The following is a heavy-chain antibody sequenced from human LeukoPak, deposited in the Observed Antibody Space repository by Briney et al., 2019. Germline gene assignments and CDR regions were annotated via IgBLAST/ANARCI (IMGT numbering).Heavy chain of an antibody. J-gene: IGHJ5*02. CDR1: GYTFTSYD. Sequence: GASVKVSCKASGYTFTSYDINWVRQATGQGLEWMGWMNPNSGNTGYAQKFQGRVTMTRNTSISTAYMELSSLRSDDTAVYYCARSPVTTRWFDPWGQGTLVTVSS. CDR3: ARSPVTTRWFDP. V-gene: IGHV1-8*01. D-gene: IGHD4-11*01. CDR2: MNPNSGNT.